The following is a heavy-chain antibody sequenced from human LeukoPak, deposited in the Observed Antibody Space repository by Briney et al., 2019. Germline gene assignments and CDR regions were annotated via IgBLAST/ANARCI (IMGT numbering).Heavy chain of an antibody. D-gene: IGHD3-10*01. Sequence: GESLKISCKAPGDRFTSYWISWVRQMPGKGLEWMGRIDPSDSYTNYSPSFQGHVTISVDKSISTAYLQWSRLKASDTAMYYCARRYGSGSSIDQWGQGTLVTVSS. CDR3: ARRYGSGSSIDQ. J-gene: IGHJ4*02. V-gene: IGHV5-10-1*01. CDR1: GDRFTSYW. CDR2: IDPSDSYT.